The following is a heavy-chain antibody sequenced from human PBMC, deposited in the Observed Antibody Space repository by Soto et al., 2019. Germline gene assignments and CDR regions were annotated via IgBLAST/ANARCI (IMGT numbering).Heavy chain of an antibody. CDR1: GFAFSTFA. CDR2: ISVSGNNA. V-gene: IGHV3-23*01. J-gene: IGHJ4*02. D-gene: IGHD3-22*01. Sequence: PGGSLRLSCAASGFAFSTFAMTWVRQAPGKGLESVAAISVSGNNAYYADSVKGRFTISRDNSQNSVFLQMSSLRADDTAVYYCARDQLRPGILYSLGVLLPEYGLWGQGTLVTVSS. CDR3: ARDQLRPGILYSLGVLLPEYGL.